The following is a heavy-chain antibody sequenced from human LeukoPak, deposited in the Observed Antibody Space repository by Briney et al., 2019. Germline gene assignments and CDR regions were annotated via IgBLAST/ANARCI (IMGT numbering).Heavy chain of an antibody. D-gene: IGHD3-16*01. CDR3: AKDLGYFDY. CDR2: ISSSSSTI. J-gene: IGHJ4*02. Sequence: GGSLRLSCAASGFTFSSHSMNWVRQAPGKGLEWVSYISSSSSTIYYADSVKGRFTISRDNSKNTLYLQMNSLRAEDTAVYYCAKDLGYFDYWGQGTLVTVSS. CDR1: GFTFSSHS. V-gene: IGHV3-48*01.